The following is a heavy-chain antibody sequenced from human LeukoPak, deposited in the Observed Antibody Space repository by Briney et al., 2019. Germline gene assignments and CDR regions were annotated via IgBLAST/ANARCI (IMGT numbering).Heavy chain of an antibody. CDR1: GFTFSSYW. J-gene: IGHJ4*02. CDR3: AREVYYYDSSGRSLSIDY. Sequence: GGSLRLSCAASGFTFSSYWMHWVRQAPGKGLVWVSRINSDGSSTSYADSVKGRFTISRDNSKNTLYLQMNSLRAEDTAVYYCAREVYYYDSSGRSLSIDYWGQGTLVTVSS. V-gene: IGHV3-74*01. CDR2: INSDGSST. D-gene: IGHD3-22*01.